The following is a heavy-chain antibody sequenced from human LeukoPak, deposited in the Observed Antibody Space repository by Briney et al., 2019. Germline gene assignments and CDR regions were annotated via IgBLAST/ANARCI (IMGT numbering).Heavy chain of an antibody. D-gene: IGHD6-13*01. CDR3: ARDLGSRYRDFDY. V-gene: IGHV1-18*01. J-gene: IGHJ4*02. CDR2: ISTYNGNT. Sequence: GPSGQCSCNVSGYTFTSYGISWARAAPGQGLACIVWISTYNGNTNYAQKLHGRVTRTIETSTSTAYMELRSLRSGDTAVSTCARDLGSRYRDFDYWGQGTLVTVSS. CDR1: GYTFTSYG.